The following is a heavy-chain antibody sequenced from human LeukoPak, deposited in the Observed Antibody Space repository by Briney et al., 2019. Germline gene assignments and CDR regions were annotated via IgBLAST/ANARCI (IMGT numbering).Heavy chain of an antibody. V-gene: IGHV4-59*01. CDR3: ASTWGIYDSSGYHFDY. Sequence: SETLSLTCTVSGGSISSYYWSWIRQPPGKGLEWIGYIYYSGSTNYNPSLKSRVTISVDTSKNQFSLKLSSVTAADTAVYYWASTWGIYDSSGYHFDYWGQGTLVTVSS. CDR2: IYYSGST. D-gene: IGHD3-22*01. CDR1: GGSISSYY. J-gene: IGHJ4*02.